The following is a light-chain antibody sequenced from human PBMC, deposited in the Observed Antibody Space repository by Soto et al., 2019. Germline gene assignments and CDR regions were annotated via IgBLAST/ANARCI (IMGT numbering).Light chain of an antibody. V-gene: IGKV1-6*01. Sequence: AIQMTQYPSSLSASLGDRFTITCRASQDIRKDLAWYQQKPGKAPQILIYGASTLQTGVASRFSGSGSATDFTLTISSLQPEDSAAYYCLQDYNYPFTFGQGTKVDIK. CDR2: GAS. J-gene: IGKJ2*01. CDR3: LQDYNYPFT. CDR1: QDIRKD.